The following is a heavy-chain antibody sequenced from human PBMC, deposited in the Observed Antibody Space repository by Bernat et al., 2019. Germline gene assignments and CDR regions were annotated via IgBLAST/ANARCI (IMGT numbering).Heavy chain of an antibody. CDR3: ARGGVDNSNYGGLFDS. CDR2: INHSGST. J-gene: IGHJ4*02. D-gene: IGHD4-4*01. Sequence: QVQLQQWGAGLLKPSETLSLTCAVSDGAFSTYYWGWIVQPLGKGRSWIGEINHSGSTNYNPSLKSRVTMSVDTSRNRFSLKLSSVTAADSAIYFCARGGVDNSNYGGLFDSWGQGTLLTVSS. CDR1: DGAFSTYY. V-gene: IGHV4-34*02.